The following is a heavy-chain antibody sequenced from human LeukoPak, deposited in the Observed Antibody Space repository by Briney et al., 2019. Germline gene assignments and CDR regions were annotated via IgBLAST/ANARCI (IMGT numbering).Heavy chain of an antibody. CDR2: INHSGST. CDR3: ARGTPTTVTTAFDI. J-gene: IGHJ3*02. CDR1: GGSFSGYY. V-gene: IGHV4-34*01. D-gene: IGHD4-17*01. Sequence: SETLSLTCAVYGGSFSGYYWSWIRQPPGKGREGIGEINHSGSTNYNPSLKSRVTISVDTSKNQFSLKLSSVTAADTAVYYCARGTPTTVTTAFDIWGQGTMVTVSS.